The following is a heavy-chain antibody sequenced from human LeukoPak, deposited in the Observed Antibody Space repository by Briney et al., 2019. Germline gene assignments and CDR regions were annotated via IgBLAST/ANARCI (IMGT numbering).Heavy chain of an antibody. Sequence: KPSETLSLTCTVSGGSISSYYWSWIRQPPGKGLEWIGYIYYSGSTNYNPSLKGRVTISVDTSKNQFSLKLSSVTAADTAVYYCARKAYDSSGYYDYWGQGTLVTVSS. CDR3: ARKAYDSSGYYDY. D-gene: IGHD3-22*01. V-gene: IGHV4-59*01. J-gene: IGHJ4*02. CDR1: GGSISSYY. CDR2: IYYSGST.